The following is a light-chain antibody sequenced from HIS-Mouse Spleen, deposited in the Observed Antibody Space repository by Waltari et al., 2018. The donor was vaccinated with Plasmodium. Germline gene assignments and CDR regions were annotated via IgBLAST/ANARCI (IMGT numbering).Light chain of an antibody. V-gene: IGKV3-15*01. CDR1: QSVSSN. J-gene: IGKJ3*01. CDR3: QQYNNWSFT. Sequence: EIVMTQSPATLSASPGERATLPCRASQSVSSNLAWYQQKPGQAPRLLIYGASTRATGIPARFSGSGSGTEFTLTISSLQSEDFAVYYCQQYNNWSFTFGPGTKVDIK. CDR2: GAS.